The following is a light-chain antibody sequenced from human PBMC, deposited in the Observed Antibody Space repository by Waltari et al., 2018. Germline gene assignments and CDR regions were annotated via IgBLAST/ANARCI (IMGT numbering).Light chain of an antibody. V-gene: IGKV3-11*01. CDR3: QQHTNWPPEVA. J-gene: IGKJ4*01. CDR1: QSVSGS. Sequence: EIVLTRSPATLSLSLGERATLSCRASQSVSGSLVWYQQKPGQAPRLLIYDASNRATGIPARFSGSGSGTDFTLTISSLEAEDFAVYYCQQHTNWPPEVAFGGGTKVEIK. CDR2: DAS.